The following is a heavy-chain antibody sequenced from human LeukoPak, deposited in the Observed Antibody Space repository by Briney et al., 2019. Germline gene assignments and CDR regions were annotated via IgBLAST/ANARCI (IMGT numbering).Heavy chain of an antibody. CDR1: GGSITSNSYY. Sequence: SETLSLTCTVSGGSITSNSYYWGWIRQPPGKGLEWIGSITYSGSTNYNPSLKSRVTISVDTSKNQFSLKLSSVTAADTAVYYCARHFGYSYYMDVWGKGTTVTISS. V-gene: IGHV4-39*01. CDR3: ARHFGYSYYMDV. J-gene: IGHJ6*03. D-gene: IGHD3-16*01. CDR2: ITYSGST.